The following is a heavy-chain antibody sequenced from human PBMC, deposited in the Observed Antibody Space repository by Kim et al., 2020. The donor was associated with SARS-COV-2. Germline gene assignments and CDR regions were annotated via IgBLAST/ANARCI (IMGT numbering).Heavy chain of an antibody. Sequence: SETLSLTCAVYGGSFSGYYWSWIRQPPGKGLEWIGEINHSGSTNYNPSLKSRVTISVDTSKNQFSLKLSSVTAADTAVYYCARATGYYDSSGDIDYWGQGNLVNV. CDR3: ARATGYYDSSGDIDY. D-gene: IGHD3-22*01. CDR1: GGSFSGYY. CDR2: INHSGST. J-gene: IGHJ4*02. V-gene: IGHV4-34*01.